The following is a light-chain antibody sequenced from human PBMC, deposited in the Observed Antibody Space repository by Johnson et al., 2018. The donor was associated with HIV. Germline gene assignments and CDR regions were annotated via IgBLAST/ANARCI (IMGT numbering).Light chain of an antibody. CDR2: DNN. CDR3: GTWDSSLGTYV. CDR1: SSNIGNNY. V-gene: IGLV1-51*01. J-gene: IGLJ1*01. Sequence: QSVLTQPPSVSAAPGQKVTISCSGSSSNIGNNYVSWYQQLPGTAPKLLIYDNNKRPSGIPDRFSGSKSGTSANLAITGLQTGDEADYYCGTWDSSLGTYVFGPGAKVTVL.